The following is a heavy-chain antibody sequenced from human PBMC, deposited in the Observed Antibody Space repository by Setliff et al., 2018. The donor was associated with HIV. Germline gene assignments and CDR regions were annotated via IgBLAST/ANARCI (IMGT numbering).Heavy chain of an antibody. Sequence: GGSLRLSCAASGFTFSDYWMHWARQAPGKGLEWVANINDDGNKKYYVGSVKGRFTISRDNAKNSLYLQMNSLRADDTAVYYCAALTVRTNPVYGVISTRFDPWGQGSLVTVSS. V-gene: IGHV3-7*03. J-gene: IGHJ5*02. CDR1: GFTFSDYW. CDR3: AALTVRTNPVYGVISTRFDP. D-gene: IGHD2-8*01. CDR2: INDDGNKK.